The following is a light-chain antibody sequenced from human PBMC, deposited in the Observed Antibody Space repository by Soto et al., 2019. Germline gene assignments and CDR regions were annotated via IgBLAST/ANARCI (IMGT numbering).Light chain of an antibody. V-gene: IGLV2-23*01. J-gene: IGLJ2*01. CDR2: EGS. CDR3: SSYAGRSTQVV. CDR1: SSDVGSYNL. Sequence: SALTHPASVSGPPGQSITIACTAISSDVGSYNLVSWYQQHPGKAPKVMIYEGSKRPSGVSNRFSGSRPGNTASLTISGLKAEDVANYYCSSYAGRSTQVVFGGGTKLTVL.